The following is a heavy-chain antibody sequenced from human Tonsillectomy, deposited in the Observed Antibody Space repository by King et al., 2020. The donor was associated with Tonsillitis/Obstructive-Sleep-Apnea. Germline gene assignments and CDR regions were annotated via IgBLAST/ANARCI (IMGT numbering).Heavy chain of an antibody. CDR3: ARGPKTFDY. J-gene: IGHJ4*02. CDR2: INHSGST. CDR1: GGSFSGYY. Sequence: VQLQQWGAVLLKPSETLSLTCAVYGGSFSGYYWSWIRQPPGKGLEWIGEINHSGSTNYNPSLKSRVTISVDTSKNQFSLKLSSVTAADTAVYYCARGPKTFDYWGQGTLVTVSS. V-gene: IGHV4-34*01.